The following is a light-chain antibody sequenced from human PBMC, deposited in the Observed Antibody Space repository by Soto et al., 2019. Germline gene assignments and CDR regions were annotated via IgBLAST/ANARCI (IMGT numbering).Light chain of an antibody. CDR1: QSISWA. CDR3: KQRRVWPT. V-gene: IGKV3-11*01. J-gene: IGKJ1*01. CDR2: ENS. Sequence: EFVLTQSPVTLSLSPGDRATLSCSASQSISWALDWYQQQPGQAPRLLIYENSNRATGIPTRFSGGGSVTVFTITISRLDLEGYSVYYCKQRRVWPTFGQGTRVEIK.